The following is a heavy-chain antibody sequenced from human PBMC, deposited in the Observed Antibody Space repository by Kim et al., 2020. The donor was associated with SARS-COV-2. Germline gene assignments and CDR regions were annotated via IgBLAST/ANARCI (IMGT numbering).Heavy chain of an antibody. D-gene: IGHD3-16*01. CDR3: AKDGGFAY. CDR2: GRT. Sequence: GRTYYEESVKGRFTISRDNYKNTLCLQMNSLRAEDTAVYYCAKDGGFAYWGQGTLVTVSS. J-gene: IGHJ4*02. V-gene: IGHV3-23*01.